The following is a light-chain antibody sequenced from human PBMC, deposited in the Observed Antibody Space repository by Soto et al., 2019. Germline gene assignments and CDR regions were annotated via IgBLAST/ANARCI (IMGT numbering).Light chain of an antibody. CDR1: SSDAGGYNY. CDR2: ELS. CDR3: SSDAVPNMFV. V-gene: IGLV2-8*01. J-gene: IGLJ1*01. Sequence: SALTQPPSASGAPGQTVTISCTGTSSDAGGYNYVSWYQQHPGKAPKVLIYELSRRPSRAHDRSSGTKSGSTASLTVCGLQGEDEVDYCYSSDAVPNMFVFGTGTKVTVL.